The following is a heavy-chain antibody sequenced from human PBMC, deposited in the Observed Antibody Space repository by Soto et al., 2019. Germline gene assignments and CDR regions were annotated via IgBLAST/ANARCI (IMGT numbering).Heavy chain of an antibody. V-gene: IGHV1-18*01. J-gene: IGHJ4*02. CDR3: ARNRRYYDSSGYYGY. Sequence: GASVKVSCKASGYTFTSYGISWVRQAPGQGLEWMGGISAYNGNTNYAQKLQGRVTITTDTSTSTAYMELSSLRSEDTAVYYCARNRRYYDSSGYYGYWGQGTLVTVSS. D-gene: IGHD3-22*01. CDR2: ISAYNGNT. CDR1: GYTFTSYG.